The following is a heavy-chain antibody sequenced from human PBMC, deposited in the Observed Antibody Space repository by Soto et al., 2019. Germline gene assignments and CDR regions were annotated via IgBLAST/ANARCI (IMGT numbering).Heavy chain of an antibody. CDR3: ARVVINDCSGGSCYLLGYYYYYMDV. V-gene: IGHV4-34*01. CDR1: GGSFSGYY. CDR2: INHSGST. D-gene: IGHD2-15*01. J-gene: IGHJ6*03. Sequence: SETLSLTCAVYGGSFSGYYWSWIRQPPGKGLEWIGEINHSGSTNYNPSLKSRVTISVDTSKNQFSLKLSSVTAADTAVYYCARVVINDCSGGSCYLLGYYYYYMDVWGKGTTVTVSS.